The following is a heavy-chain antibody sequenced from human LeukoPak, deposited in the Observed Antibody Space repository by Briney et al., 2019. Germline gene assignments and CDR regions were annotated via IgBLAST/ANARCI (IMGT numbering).Heavy chain of an antibody. Sequence: GGSLRLSCAASGFTFSSYAMSWVRQAPGKGLEWVSAISGSGGSTYYADSVKGRFTISGDNSKNTLYLQMNSLRAEDTAVYYCAKSPRAAGTLLLPFDYWGQGTLVTVSS. CDR1: GFTFSSYA. V-gene: IGHV3-23*01. CDR2: ISGSGGST. J-gene: IGHJ4*02. D-gene: IGHD6-13*01. CDR3: AKSPRAAGTLLLPFDY.